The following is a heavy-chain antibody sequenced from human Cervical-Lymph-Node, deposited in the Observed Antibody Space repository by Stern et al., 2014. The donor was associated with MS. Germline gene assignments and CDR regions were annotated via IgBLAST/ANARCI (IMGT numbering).Heavy chain of an antibody. D-gene: IGHD1-26*01. J-gene: IGHJ4*02. CDR1: GFTLSGYS. V-gene: IGHV3-33*01. CDR3: ARVFSGNYGRVDY. CDR2: MSYDRTSK. Sequence: VQLVQSGGGVVQPGRSLRLSCAVSGFTLSGYSMHWVRQAPGKGLEWVALMSYDRTSKYFADSVKGRFTISRDNSRNTLYLQMNSLRAEDTAVYYCARVFSGNYGRVDYWGQGTLVSVSS.